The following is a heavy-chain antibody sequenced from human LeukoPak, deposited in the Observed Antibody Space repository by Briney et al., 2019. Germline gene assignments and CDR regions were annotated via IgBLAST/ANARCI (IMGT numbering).Heavy chain of an antibody. V-gene: IGHV3-30*18. J-gene: IGHJ4*02. CDR1: GFTFSSYG. D-gene: IGHD5-12*01. CDR2: ISNDGSNK. CDR3: AKVDIVATIDAGRLADY. Sequence: GGSLRLSCVASGFTFSSYGMHWVRQAAGKGLEWVAAISNDGSNKYYADSVKGRFTISRDNSKNTLYLQMNSLRAEDTAVYYCAKVDIVATIDAGRLADYWGQGTLVTVSS.